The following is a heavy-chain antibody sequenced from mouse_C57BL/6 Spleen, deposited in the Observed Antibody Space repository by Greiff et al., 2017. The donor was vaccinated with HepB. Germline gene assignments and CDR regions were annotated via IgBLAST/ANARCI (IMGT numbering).Heavy chain of an antibody. CDR2: IYPSDSET. Sequence: QVQLQQPGAELVRPGSSVKLSCKASGYTFTSYWMDWVKQRPGQGLEWIGNIYPSDSETHYNQKFKDKATLTVDKSSSTAYMQLSSLTSEDSAVYYCARRYYGSSRYYAMDYWGQRTSVTVSS. J-gene: IGHJ4*01. CDR1: GYTFTSYW. D-gene: IGHD1-1*01. CDR3: ARRYYGSSRYYAMDY. V-gene: IGHV1-61*01.